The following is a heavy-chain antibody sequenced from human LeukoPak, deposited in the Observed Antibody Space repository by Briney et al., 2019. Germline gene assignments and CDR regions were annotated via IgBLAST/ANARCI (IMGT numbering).Heavy chain of an antibody. Sequence: GGSLRLSCAASRFTFSVHWMHWVRQAPGKGLEWVSRINPDESDKAYADSVKGRFTISRDNAKNTLYLQMNSLRAEDTAVYYCARESIVVVPTTMDDASDIWGQGTMVTVSS. CDR1: RFTFSVHW. CDR3: ARESIVVVPTTMDDASDI. V-gene: IGHV3-74*01. D-gene: IGHD2-2*01. J-gene: IGHJ3*02. CDR2: INPDESDK.